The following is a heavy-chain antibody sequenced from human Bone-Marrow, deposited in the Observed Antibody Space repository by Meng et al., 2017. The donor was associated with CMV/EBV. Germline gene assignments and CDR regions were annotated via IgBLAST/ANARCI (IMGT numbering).Heavy chain of an antibody. V-gene: IGHV1-2*02. CDR1: GYTFTGHY. CDR3: VRGIGDFWSNYNDAFDV. Sequence: ASVKVSCKASGYTFTGHYMHWVRQAPGQGPEWMGWLNPYSGATKYAQKFQGRVTMTRDTSISTAYLDLSWLGSDDTAVYYCVRGIGDFWSNYNDAFDVWGQGTMVTVSS. D-gene: IGHD3-3*01. J-gene: IGHJ3*01. CDR2: LNPYSGAT.